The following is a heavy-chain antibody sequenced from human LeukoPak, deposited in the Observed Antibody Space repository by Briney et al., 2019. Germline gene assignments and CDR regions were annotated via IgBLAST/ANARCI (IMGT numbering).Heavy chain of an antibody. D-gene: IGHD3-22*01. Sequence: SVKVSCKASGGSFTKFVTSWVRQGPGQGLEWMGKVLPIFGTTHYAQKFLGRVTISADNSTSTAYMELSSLRSDDTAVYYCVRRFYYDSSGYSEIWGQGSQVTVSS. CDR1: GGSFTKFV. CDR3: VRRFYYDSSGYSEI. J-gene: IGHJ4*02. V-gene: IGHV1-69*06. CDR2: VLPIFGTT.